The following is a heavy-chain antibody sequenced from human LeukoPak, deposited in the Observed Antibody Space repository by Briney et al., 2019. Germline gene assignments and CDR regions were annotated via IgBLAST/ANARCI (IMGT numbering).Heavy chain of an antibody. CDR3: AAGGGLDSYYYDSSGYYALLY. CDR1: GGSISSGGYY. Sequence: SETLSLTCTVSGGSISSGGYYWSWIRQHPGKGLEWIGYIYYSGSTYYNPSLKSRVTILVDTSKNQFSLKLSSVTAADTAVYYCAAGGGLDSYYYDSSGYYALLYWGQGTLVTVSS. V-gene: IGHV4-31*03. D-gene: IGHD3-22*01. CDR2: IYYSGST. J-gene: IGHJ4*02.